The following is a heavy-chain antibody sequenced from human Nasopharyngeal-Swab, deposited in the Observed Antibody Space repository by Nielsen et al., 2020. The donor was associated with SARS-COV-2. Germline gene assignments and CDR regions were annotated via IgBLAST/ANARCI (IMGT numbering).Heavy chain of an antibody. J-gene: IGHJ6*02. CDR2: IIPIFGTA. CDR1: GGTFSSYA. V-gene: IGHV1-69*13. D-gene: IGHD2-2*01. Sequence: SVKVSCKASGGTFSSYAISWVRQAPGQGLEWMGGIIPIFGTANYAQKFQGRVTITADESTSTAYMELSSLRSEDTAVYYCARDMARYCSSTSCYAPGAYYYYGMDVWGQGTTVTVSS. CDR3: ARDMARYCSSTSCYAPGAYYYYGMDV.